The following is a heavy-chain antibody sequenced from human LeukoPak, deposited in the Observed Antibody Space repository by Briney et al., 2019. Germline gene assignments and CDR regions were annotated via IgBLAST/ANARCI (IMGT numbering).Heavy chain of an antibody. CDR2: ISYDGSNK. J-gene: IGHJ3*02. V-gene: IGHV3-30-3*01. CDR3: ARVWVGAFDI. Sequence: PGRSLRLSCAASGFTFSSYAMHWVRQPPGKGLEWVAVISYDGSNKYYADSVKGRFTISGDNSKNTLYLQMNSLRAEDTAVYYCARVWVGAFDIWGQGTMVTVSS. CDR1: GFTFSSYA. D-gene: IGHD1-26*01.